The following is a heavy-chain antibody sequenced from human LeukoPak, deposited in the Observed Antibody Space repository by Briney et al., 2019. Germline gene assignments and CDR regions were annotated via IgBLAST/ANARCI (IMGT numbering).Heavy chain of an antibody. J-gene: IGHJ5*02. Sequence: ASVKVSCKASGYTFTSYDINWVRQATGQGLEWMGWMNPNSGNTGYAQKFQGRVTMTRNTSISTAYMELSSLRSEDTAVYYCARGVLRYSRSWLNWFDPWGQGTLVTVSS. D-gene: IGHD6-13*01. CDR2: MNPNSGNT. CDR3: ARGVLRYSRSWLNWFDP. V-gene: IGHV1-8*01. CDR1: GYTFTSYD.